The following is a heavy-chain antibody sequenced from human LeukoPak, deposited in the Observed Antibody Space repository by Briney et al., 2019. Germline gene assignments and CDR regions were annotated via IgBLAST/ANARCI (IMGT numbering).Heavy chain of an antibody. V-gene: IGHV3-23*01. D-gene: IGHD2-15*01. J-gene: IGHJ3*02. CDR3: AKDVGGSCYSFFCAFDI. Sequence: PGGPLTLSCAASGFPFSSYGLSWVGQAPGRGRDGVSAISGSGGSTYYADSVKGRFTISRDNSKNTLYLQMNSLRAEDTAVYYCAKDVGGSCYSFFCAFDIWGQGTMVTVSS. CDR2: ISGSGGST. CDR1: GFPFSSYG.